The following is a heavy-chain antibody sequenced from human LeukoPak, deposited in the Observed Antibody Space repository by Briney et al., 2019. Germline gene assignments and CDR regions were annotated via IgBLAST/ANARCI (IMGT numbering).Heavy chain of an antibody. CDR2: ISGSGGST. Sequence: GGSLRLSCAASGFTFSSYGMSWVRQAPGKGLEWVSAISGSGGSTYYADSVKGRFTISRDDSKNTLYLQMNSLRAEDTAVYYCAKDGGEYYDILTGYYPRLYYMDVWGKGTTVTISS. CDR1: GFTFSSYG. D-gene: IGHD3-9*01. J-gene: IGHJ6*03. V-gene: IGHV3-23*01. CDR3: AKDGGEYYDILTGYYPRLYYMDV.